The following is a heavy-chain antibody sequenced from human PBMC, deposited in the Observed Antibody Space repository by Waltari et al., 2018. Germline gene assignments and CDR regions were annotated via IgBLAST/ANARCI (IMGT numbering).Heavy chain of an antibody. D-gene: IGHD2-8*02. J-gene: IGHJ6*02. CDR2: ISSDGSRK. CDR3: ASCTGGNCYYYGFDV. Sequence: QVQLVESGGGVVPAGRSLRLPCSDFAFTFGSSGIHWVRQTPGRGLEWVAVISSDGSRKSYADSVKGRFSISRDNSKNSLSLEMNSLRPEDTAVYYCASCTGGNCYYYGFDVWGQGTTVTVSS. V-gene: IGHV3-30*03. CDR1: AFTFGSSG.